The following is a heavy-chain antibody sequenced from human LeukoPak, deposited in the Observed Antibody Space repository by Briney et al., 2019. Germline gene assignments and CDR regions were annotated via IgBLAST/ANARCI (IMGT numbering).Heavy chain of an antibody. CDR2: ISSSGSTI. CDR3: ARGGVLRFLEWFQSGAFDI. D-gene: IGHD3-3*01. CDR1: GFTFSSYE. V-gene: IGHV3-48*03. Sequence: GGSLRLSRAASGFTFSSYEMNWVRQAPGKGLEWVSYISSSGSTIYYADSVKGRFTISRDNAKNSLYLQMNSLRAEDTAVYYCARGGVLRFLEWFQSGAFDIWGQGTMVTVSS. J-gene: IGHJ3*02.